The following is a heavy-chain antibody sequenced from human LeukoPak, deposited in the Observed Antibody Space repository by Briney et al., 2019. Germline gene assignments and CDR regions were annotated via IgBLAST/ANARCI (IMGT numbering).Heavy chain of an antibody. CDR2: ISAYNGNT. CDR1: GYTFTSYG. D-gene: IGHD2-2*01. V-gene: IGHV1-18*04. Sequence: ASVKVSCKASGYTFTSYGISWVRQAPGQGLEWMGWISAYNGNTNYAQKLQGRVTMTIDTSTSTAYMELRSLRSDDTAVYYCARDFARGDIVVVPAAIDPFDGMDVWGKGTTVTVSS. CDR3: ARDFARGDIVVVPAAIDPFDGMDV. J-gene: IGHJ6*04.